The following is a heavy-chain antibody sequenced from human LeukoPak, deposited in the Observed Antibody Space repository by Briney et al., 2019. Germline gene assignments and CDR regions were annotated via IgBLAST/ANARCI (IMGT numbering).Heavy chain of an antibody. CDR2: IYYIGST. CDR3: ARGRGYSGYFGYYYMDV. J-gene: IGHJ6*03. D-gene: IGHD5-12*01. CDR1: GGSISSYY. V-gene: IGHV4-59*01. Sequence: SETLSLPCTVSGGSISSYYWSWIRQPPGKGLEWVGYIYYIGSTNYNPSLKSRVTISLDASTTQYSLKLSPVTAADTALYYCARGRGYSGYFGYYYMDVWGKGNTVTISS.